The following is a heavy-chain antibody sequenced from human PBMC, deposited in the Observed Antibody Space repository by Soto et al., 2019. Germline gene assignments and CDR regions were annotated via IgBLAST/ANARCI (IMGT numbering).Heavy chain of an antibody. J-gene: IGHJ6*02. V-gene: IGHV4-31*03. CDR2: IYYSGST. CDR3: ARGGSGSYFPPLTKNYYYYGMDV. Sequence: SETLSLTCTVSGGSISSGGYYWSWIRQDPGKGLEWIGYIYYSGSTYYNPSLKSRVTISVDTSKNQFSLKLSSVTAADTAVYYCARGGSGSYFPPLTKNYYYYGMDVWGQGTTVTSP. CDR1: GGSISSGGYY. D-gene: IGHD3-10*01.